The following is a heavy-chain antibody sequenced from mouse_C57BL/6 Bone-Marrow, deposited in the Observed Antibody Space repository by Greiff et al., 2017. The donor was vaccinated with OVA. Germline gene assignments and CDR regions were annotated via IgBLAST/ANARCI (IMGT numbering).Heavy chain of an antibody. J-gene: IGHJ2*01. CDR3: ASKGGYGSSYYFDY. CDR1: GYTFTDYY. CDR2: INPNNGGT. Sequence: VQLQQSGPELVKPGASVKISCKASGYTFTDYYMNWVKQSHGKSLEWIGDINPNNGGTSYNQKFKGKATLTVDKSSSTAYMELRSLTSADSAVYYCASKGGYGSSYYFDYWGQGTTLTVSS. V-gene: IGHV1-26*01. D-gene: IGHD1-1*01.